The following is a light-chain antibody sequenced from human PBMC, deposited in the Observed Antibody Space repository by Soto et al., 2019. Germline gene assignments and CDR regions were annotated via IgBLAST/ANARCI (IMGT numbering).Light chain of an antibody. V-gene: IGLV2-14*01. J-gene: IGLJ1*01. CDR2: DVS. CDR1: SSDVGGYNY. CDR3: SSYTSGTTFV. Sequence: QSVLTQPASVSGSPGQSITISCTGTSSDVGGYNYVSWYQQEPGKAPELMICDVSNRPSGVSNRFSGSKSGNTASLTISGLQAEDEADYYCSSYTSGTTFVFGTGTKVTV.